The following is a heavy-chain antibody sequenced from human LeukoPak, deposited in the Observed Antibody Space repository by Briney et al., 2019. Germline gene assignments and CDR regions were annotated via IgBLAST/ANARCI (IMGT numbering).Heavy chain of an antibody. J-gene: IGHJ4*02. CDR2: IYSGGST. CDR1: GFTVSSNY. CDR3: ARETYGYNSPLDY. D-gene: IGHD5-24*01. V-gene: IGHV3-53*01. Sequence: PGGSLRLSCAASGFTVSSNYMSWVRQAPGKGLEWVSVIYSGGSTYYADSVKGRFTISRDNSKNTLYLQMNSLRAEDTAVYYCARETYGYNSPLDYWGQGTLVTVSS.